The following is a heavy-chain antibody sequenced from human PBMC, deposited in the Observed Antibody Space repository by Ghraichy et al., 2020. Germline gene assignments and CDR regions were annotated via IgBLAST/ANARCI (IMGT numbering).Heavy chain of an antibody. J-gene: IGHJ4*02. CDR2: LNPDNGVT. V-gene: IGHV1-2*02. CDR3: AREDFSDNTFHKNLDY. CDR1: GYTFTGYY. D-gene: IGHD1-14*01. Sequence: ASVKVSCKTSGYTFTGYYMHWVRQAPGQEPEWMGWLNPDNGVTHYAPKFQGRVTMTRDTSISATYMELNSLPSDDTAVYYCAREDFSDNTFHKNLDYWGQGTLITVS.